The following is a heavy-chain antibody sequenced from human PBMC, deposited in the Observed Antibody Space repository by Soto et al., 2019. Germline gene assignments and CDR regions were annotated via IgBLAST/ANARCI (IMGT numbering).Heavy chain of an antibody. D-gene: IGHD3-3*01. CDR1: GDSVTSHY. J-gene: IGHJ5*02. Sequence: SETLSLTCSFSGDSVTSHYLTWIRQSPEKGLEWIGYMHYTGSSNYNPSLKSRVTISVDTSKNQFSLKLSSVTAADTAVYYCARSQYYDFWSGYFRGAWFDPWGQGTLVTVSS. CDR2: MHYTGSS. V-gene: IGHV4-59*02. CDR3: ARSQYYDFWSGYFRGAWFDP.